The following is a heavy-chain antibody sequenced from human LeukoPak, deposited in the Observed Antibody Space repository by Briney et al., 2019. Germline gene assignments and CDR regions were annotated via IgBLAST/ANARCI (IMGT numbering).Heavy chain of an antibody. CDR3: TTEGITIFGVVTMFDY. D-gene: IGHD3-3*01. CDR2: IYSSGST. CDR1: GFTFSNYT. J-gene: IGHJ4*02. Sequence: GGSLRLSCAASGFTFSNYTMHWVRQAPGKGLEWVSVIYSSGSTYYADSVKGRFTISRDNSKNTLHLQMNTLRAEDTAVYYCTTEGITIFGVVTMFDYWGQGTLVTVSS. V-gene: IGHV3-53*01.